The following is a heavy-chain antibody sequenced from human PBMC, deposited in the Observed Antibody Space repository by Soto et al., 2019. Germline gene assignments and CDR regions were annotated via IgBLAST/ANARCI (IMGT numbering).Heavy chain of an antibody. Sequence: GGSLRLSCAASGFTFDDYTMHWVRQAPGKGLEWVSLISWDGGSTYYADSVKGRFTISRDNSKNSLYLQMNSLRTEDTALYYCAKDMWASKVGSGSYYYYGMDVWGQGTTVTVSS. CDR1: GFTFDDYT. CDR3: AKDMWASKVGSGSYYYYGMDV. J-gene: IGHJ6*02. CDR2: ISWDGGST. V-gene: IGHV3-43*01. D-gene: IGHD1-26*01.